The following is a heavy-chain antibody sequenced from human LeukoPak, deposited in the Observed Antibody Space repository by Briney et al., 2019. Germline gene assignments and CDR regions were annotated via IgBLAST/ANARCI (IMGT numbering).Heavy chain of an antibody. D-gene: IGHD3-16*01. Sequence: GGSLRLSCAASGVTFSKYAMSWVGQAPGKGLEWVSVISGSGATTYYADSVKGRFTISRDNSKNTLYLQVDSLRADDTAVYYCAKGLWGAYYYGMDLWGQGTTVTVSS. V-gene: IGHV3-23*01. CDR2: ISGSGATT. CDR1: GVTFSKYA. CDR3: AKGLWGAYYYGMDL. J-gene: IGHJ6*02.